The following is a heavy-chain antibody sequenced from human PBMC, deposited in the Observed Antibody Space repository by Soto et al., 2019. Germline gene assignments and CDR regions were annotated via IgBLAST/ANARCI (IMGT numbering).Heavy chain of an antibody. Sequence: GGSLSLSCAASGFTFSDYYMTWIRQAPGKGLEWVSYISGNGEIIQYAASARGRFTISRDNAENSVYLEMDSLRAEDTALYYCARDVDADFRTDFDYWGRGTLVTVSS. CDR2: ISGNGEII. D-gene: IGHD4-17*01. J-gene: IGHJ4*02. V-gene: IGHV3-11*01. CDR3: ARDVDADFRTDFDY. CDR1: GFTFSDYY.